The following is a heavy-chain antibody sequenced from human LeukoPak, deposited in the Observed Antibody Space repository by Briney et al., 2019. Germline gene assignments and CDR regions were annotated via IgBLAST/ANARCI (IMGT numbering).Heavy chain of an antibody. J-gene: IGHJ4*02. V-gene: IGHV3-48*02. Sequence: PGGSLRLSCAASGFTFSSYSMNWVRQAPGKGLEWVSYISSSSSTIYYADSVKGRFTISRDNAENSLYLQMNSLRDEDTAVYYCARTLPPERYYWFRPTDSRYYFDYWGQGTLVTVSS. CDR2: ISSSSSTI. D-gene: IGHD1-26*01. CDR1: GFTFSSYS. CDR3: ARTLPPERYYWFRPTDSRYYFDY.